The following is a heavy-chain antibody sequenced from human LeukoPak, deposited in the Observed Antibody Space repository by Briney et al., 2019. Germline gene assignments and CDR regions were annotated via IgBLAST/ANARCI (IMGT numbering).Heavy chain of an antibody. D-gene: IGHD6-19*01. CDR3: ARILDSAWGELGY. CDR1: RFTFSSYW. V-gene: IGHV3-30*02. CDR2: IRSDGSNK. J-gene: IGHJ4*02. Sequence: GGSLRLSCAASRFTFSSYWMSWVRQAPGKGLEWMAFIRSDGSNKYYADSVKGRFTISRDNSKNTLYLQMNSLRAEDTAVYYCARILDSAWGELGYWGQGTLVTVSS.